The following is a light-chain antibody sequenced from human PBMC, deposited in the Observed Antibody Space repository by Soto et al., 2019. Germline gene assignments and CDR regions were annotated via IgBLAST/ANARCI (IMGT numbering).Light chain of an antibody. CDR1: QSVSSN. V-gene: IGKV3-15*01. CDR3: QQYNNWPPLT. J-gene: IGKJ4*01. Sequence: EIVMTQSPATLSVSPGERATLSCRASQSVSSNLAWYQQKPGQAPRLLFSGASTSATGIPARFSGSGSGTEFTLTISSLQSEDFAVYYCQQYNNWPPLTFGGGTKVEIK. CDR2: GAS.